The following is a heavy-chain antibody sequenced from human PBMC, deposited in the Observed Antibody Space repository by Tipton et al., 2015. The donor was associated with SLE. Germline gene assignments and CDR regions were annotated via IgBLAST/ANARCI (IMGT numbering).Heavy chain of an antibody. D-gene: IGHD4-17*01. CDR1: GFTFSSYA. CDR2: IRHDSLTT. Sequence: SLRLSCAASGFTFSSYAMHWVRQAPGKGLEWVAYIRHDSLTTYYAGSVKGRFTISRDNAKNSLYLQMNSLRAEDTAVYYCAREVRTVTTLYNWFDPWGQGTLVTVSS. J-gene: IGHJ5*02. V-gene: IGHV3-30*02. CDR3: AREVRTVTTLYNWFDP.